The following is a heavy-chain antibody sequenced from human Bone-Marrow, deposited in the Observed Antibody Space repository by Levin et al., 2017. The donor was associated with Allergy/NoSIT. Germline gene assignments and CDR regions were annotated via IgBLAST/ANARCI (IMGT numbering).Heavy chain of an antibody. CDR2: MNTNSGNT. CDR1: GYSFNIYE. Sequence: VASVKVSCMASGYSFNIYEINWVRQATGQGLEWMGWMNTNSGNTGYAQKFQGRVTMTRDTSRSTAYMELSSLTPEDTAIYYCARRLLENIAAADHWGQGTLVTVSS. J-gene: IGHJ4*02. D-gene: IGHD6-6*01. CDR3: ARRLLENIAAADH. V-gene: IGHV1-8*01.